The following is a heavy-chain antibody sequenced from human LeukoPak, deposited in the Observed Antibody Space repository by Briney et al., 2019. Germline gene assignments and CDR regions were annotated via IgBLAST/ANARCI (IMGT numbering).Heavy chain of an antibody. D-gene: IGHD5-12*01. CDR2: ISYDGSNN. Sequence: PGGSLRLSCAASGFTFSSYGMHWGRQAPGKGLELVAVISYDGSNNYYADSVQGRFTISRDNSKNTLYLQMNSLRAEDTAVYYCAKRWSRGYDLEVYFDYWGQGTLVTVSS. V-gene: IGHV3-30*18. CDR3: AKRWSRGYDLEVYFDY. CDR1: GFTFSSYG. J-gene: IGHJ4*02.